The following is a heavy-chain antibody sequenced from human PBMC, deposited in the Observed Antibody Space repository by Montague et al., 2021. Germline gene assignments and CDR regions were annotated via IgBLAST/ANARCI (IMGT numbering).Heavy chain of an antibody. V-gene: IGHV4-39*01. CDR2: IYSSGST. CDR3: TRPGGYCTNDTCYFWFAP. CDR1: GGSISRSSYY. D-gene: IGHD2-8*01. J-gene: IGHJ5*02. Sequence: SETLSLTCTVSGGSISRSSYYWGWIRQPPGKGLERIGSIYSSGSTYYNPSLKSRVTISADTSKNQFSLKLSSVTAADTAVYYCTRPGGYCTNDTCYFWFAPWGQGILVTVSS.